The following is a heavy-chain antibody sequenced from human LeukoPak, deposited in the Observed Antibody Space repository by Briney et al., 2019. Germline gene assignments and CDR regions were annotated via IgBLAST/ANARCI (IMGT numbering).Heavy chain of an antibody. CDR1: GGSISSSNW. J-gene: IGHJ6*03. V-gene: IGHV4-4*02. D-gene: IGHD3-10*01. CDR3: ARGYYGSGSYYYYYYYMDV. Sequence: PSETLSLTCAVSGGSISSSNWWSWVRRPPGKGLEWIGEIYHSGSTNYNPSLKSRVTISVDKSKNQFSLKLSSVTAADTAVYYCARGYYGSGSYYYYYYYMDVWGKGTTVTVSS. CDR2: IYHSGST.